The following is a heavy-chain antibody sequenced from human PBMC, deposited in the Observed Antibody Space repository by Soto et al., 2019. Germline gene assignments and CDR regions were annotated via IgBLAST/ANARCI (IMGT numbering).Heavy chain of an antibody. CDR3: AGTTRTLNY. CDR2: ISDDGSNK. J-gene: IGHJ4*02. CDR1: GFSFSNYA. D-gene: IGHD1-1*01. V-gene: IGHV3-30-3*01. Sequence: QVQLVESGGGVVQPGGSLRLSCAASGFSFSNYAMHWVRQAPGKGLEWVTIISDDGSNKYYTDSVKGRFTISRDNSKNTLYLQLNSLRTEDTAIYYCAGTTRTLNYSGQGTLVTVSS.